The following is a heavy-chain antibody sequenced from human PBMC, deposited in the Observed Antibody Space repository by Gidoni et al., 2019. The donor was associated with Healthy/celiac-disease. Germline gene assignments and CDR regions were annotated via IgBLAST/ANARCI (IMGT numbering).Heavy chain of an antibody. CDR3: ARDTRRHFDY. V-gene: IGHV3-48*03. D-gene: IGHD1-1*01. CDR1: GFTFSRYA. CDR2: ISSSGSTI. Sequence: EVQLVESAGGLVQPGGSLRLSCAASGFTFSRYALNWVRQAPGKGLGLVVYISSSGSTIYDADSVKCRFTISRDNAKNSLYLQMNSLRAEDTAVYYCARDTRRHFDYGGQGTLVTVSS. J-gene: IGHJ4*02.